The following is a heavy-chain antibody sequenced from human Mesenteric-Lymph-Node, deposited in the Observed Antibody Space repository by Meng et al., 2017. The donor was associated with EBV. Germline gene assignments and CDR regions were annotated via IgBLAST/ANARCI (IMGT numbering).Heavy chain of an antibody. CDR1: GFTFSGAF. V-gene: IGHV3-11*01. Sequence: VHLGGSVGGLVKPGGSLRISGIASGFTFSGAFMGWVRQARGKGLEWIGYISSRSSTIYYGDSVEGRFTISRDNAKDSLYLHMNSLRAEDTAVYYCATTSGRGGYDMFDFWGQGTLVTVSS. D-gene: IGHD5-12*01. CDR2: ISSRSSTI. CDR3: ATTSGRGGYDMFDF. J-gene: IGHJ4*02.